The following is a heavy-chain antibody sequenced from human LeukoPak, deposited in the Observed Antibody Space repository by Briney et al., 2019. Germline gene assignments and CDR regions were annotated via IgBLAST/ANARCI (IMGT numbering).Heavy chain of an antibody. V-gene: IGHV3-48*03. CDR3: AREVPTGTSFDY. J-gene: IGHJ4*02. D-gene: IGHD4-17*01. Sequence: GGSLRLSCAASGFTLSSYEMNWVRQAPGKGLEWVSYISSSGGPIFYADSVKGRFTISRGNAKNSLFLQMSSLRAEDTAVYYCAREVPTGTSFDYWAQGTLVTVSS. CDR1: GFTLSSYE. CDR2: ISSSGGPI.